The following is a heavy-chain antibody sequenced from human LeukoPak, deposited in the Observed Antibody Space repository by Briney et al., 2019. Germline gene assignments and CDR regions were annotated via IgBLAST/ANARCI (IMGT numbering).Heavy chain of an antibody. Sequence: GESLKISCKGSGYSFTSYWIAWVRQMPGKGLEWMGIIYPGDSHTTYSPSFQGQVTISADKSISTAYLQWSSLKASDTAMYYCARRSLPYHYADYWGQGTLVTVSS. CDR2: IYPGDSHT. D-gene: IGHD3-10*01. J-gene: IGHJ4*02. V-gene: IGHV5-51*01. CDR1: GYSFTSYW. CDR3: ARRSLPYHYADY.